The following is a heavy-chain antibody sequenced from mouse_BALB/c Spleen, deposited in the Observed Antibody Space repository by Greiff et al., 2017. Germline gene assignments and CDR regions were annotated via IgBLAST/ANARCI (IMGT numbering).Heavy chain of an antibody. Sequence: EVKLMESGGGLVQPGGSLKLSCAASGFTFSSYTMYWVRQTPEKRLEWVAYISNGGGSTYYPDTVKGRFTISRDNAKNTLYLQMSSLKSEETAMYYCTIQRGAWFAYWGQGTLVTVSA. CDR1: GFTFSSYT. J-gene: IGHJ3*01. V-gene: IGHV5-12-2*01. CDR2: ISNGGGST. CDR3: TIQRGAWFAY.